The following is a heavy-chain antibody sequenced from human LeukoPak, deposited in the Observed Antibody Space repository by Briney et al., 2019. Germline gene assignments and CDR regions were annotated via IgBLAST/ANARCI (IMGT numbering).Heavy chain of an antibody. CDR3: ARQTGSGLFILP. CDR2: IYYTGNT. J-gene: IGHJ4*02. D-gene: IGHD3/OR15-3a*01. CDR1: GVSIITSNSY. V-gene: IGHV4-39*01. Sequence: SETLSLTCTVSGVSIITSNSYWGWIRQPPGKGLEWIGSIYYTGNTYYSASLKSQVSISIDTSKNQFSLRLTSVTAADTAVYFCARQTGSGLFILPGGQGTLVTVSS.